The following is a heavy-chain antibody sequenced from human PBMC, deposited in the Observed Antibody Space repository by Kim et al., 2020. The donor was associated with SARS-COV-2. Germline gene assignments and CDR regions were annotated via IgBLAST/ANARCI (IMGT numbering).Heavy chain of an antibody. CDR2: ISGSGGST. V-gene: IGHV3-23*01. Sequence: GGSLRLSCAASGFTFSSYAMSWVRQAPGKGLEWVSAISGSGGSTYYADSVKGRFTISRDNSKNTLYLQMNSLRAEDTAVYYCAKTLSSWYRWGIDYWGQGTLVTVSS. D-gene: IGHD6-13*01. CDR3: AKTLSSWYRWGIDY. J-gene: IGHJ4*02. CDR1: GFTFSSYA.